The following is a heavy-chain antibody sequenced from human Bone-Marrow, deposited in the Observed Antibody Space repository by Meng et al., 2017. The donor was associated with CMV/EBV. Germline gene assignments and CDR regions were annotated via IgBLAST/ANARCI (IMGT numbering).Heavy chain of an antibody. V-gene: IGHV3-7*02. J-gene: IGHJ6*02. CDR2: IKPDGSEE. CDR3: VGVKNYYGLDV. Sequence: GESLKISCAASGFTFSDYWMSWVRQAPGRGLEWVASIKPDGSEEHYVDSVKGRFTISRDNAKNSLSLQLNSLRVEDTAVDHCVGVKNYYGLDVWGQGTTVTVSS. CDR1: GFTFSDYW.